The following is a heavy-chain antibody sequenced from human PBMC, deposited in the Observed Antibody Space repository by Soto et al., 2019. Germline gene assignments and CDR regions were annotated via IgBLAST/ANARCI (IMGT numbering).Heavy chain of an antibody. V-gene: IGHV1-2*04. CDR3: ARMEELDAFDY. Sequence: ASVKVSCKASGYTFTGCYMHWVRQAPGRGLEWMGWINPNSGGTNYAQKFQGWVTMTRDTSISTAYMELSRLRSDDTAVYYCARMEELDAFDYWGQGTLVTVSS. CDR2: INPNSGGT. D-gene: IGHD1-1*01. CDR1: GYTFTGCY. J-gene: IGHJ4*02.